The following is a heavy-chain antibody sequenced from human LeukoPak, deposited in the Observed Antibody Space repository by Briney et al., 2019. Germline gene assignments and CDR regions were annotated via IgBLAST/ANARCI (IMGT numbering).Heavy chain of an antibody. V-gene: IGHV1-8*01. Sequence: GASVKVSCKASGYTFTSYDINWVRQATGQGLEWMGWMNPNSGNTGYAQKFQGRVTMTRNTSISTAYMELSSLRSEDTAVYYCARDDFWSGYTAYYYYGMDVWGQGTTVTVSS. J-gene: IGHJ6*02. CDR2: MNPNSGNT. CDR3: ARDDFWSGYTAYYYYGMDV. D-gene: IGHD3-3*01. CDR1: GYTFTSYD.